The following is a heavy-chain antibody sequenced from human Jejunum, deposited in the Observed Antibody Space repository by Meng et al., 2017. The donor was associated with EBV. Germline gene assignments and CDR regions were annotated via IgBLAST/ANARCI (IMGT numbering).Heavy chain of an antibody. J-gene: IGHJ4*02. Sequence: EVRLVEMGGGLTQPGVSLSFSCAFSGFTVSSNYMGWVRQTPGKGLEWVSVIYSGASTYYAESVKDRFTISSDESKNTVFLQMNSLRAEDTAVYYCAGTRTTCCDSWGQGTLVTVSS. CDR1: GFTVSSNY. D-gene: IGHD2-2*01. CDR3: AGTRTTCCDS. V-gene: IGHV3-53*02. CDR2: IYSGAST.